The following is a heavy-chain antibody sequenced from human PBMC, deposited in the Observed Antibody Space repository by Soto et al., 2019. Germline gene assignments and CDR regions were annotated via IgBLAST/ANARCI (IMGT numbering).Heavy chain of an antibody. J-gene: IGHJ2*01. Sequence: EVQLVETGGGLVQPGGSLRLSCAASGLSVGDNYMSWVRQAPGKGLEWVSVFYGGGTTHDADSVKGRFTISRDNSKNTLYLQMNSLRVADTAVYYCARSSRGGNAGYFNLWGRGTLVTVSS. D-gene: IGHD2-15*01. V-gene: IGHV3-53*02. CDR1: GLSVGDNY. CDR2: FYGGGTT. CDR3: ARSSRGGNAGYFNL.